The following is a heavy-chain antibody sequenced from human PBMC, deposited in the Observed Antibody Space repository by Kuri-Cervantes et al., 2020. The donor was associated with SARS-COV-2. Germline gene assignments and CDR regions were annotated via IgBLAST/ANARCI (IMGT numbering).Heavy chain of an antibody. CDR3: AKDRVGVQDF. Sequence: GKSLQISCAASGFTFSSYSMNWVRQAPGKGLEWVAVISHDGKNKKCIASGKGRFTISRDNSQNTLYLHMKSLRSDDTAMYYCAKDRVGVQDFWGQGTLVTVSS. D-gene: IGHD2-21*01. V-gene: IGHV3-30*18. J-gene: IGHJ4*02. CDR2: ISHDGKNK. CDR1: GFTFSSYS.